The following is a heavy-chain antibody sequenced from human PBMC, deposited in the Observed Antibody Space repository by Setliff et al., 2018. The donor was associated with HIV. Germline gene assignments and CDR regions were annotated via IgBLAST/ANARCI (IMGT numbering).Heavy chain of an antibody. CDR2: ISGSGDTI. V-gene: IGHV3-23*01. CDR1: GFRFSDYT. CDR3: AQDRNFPKDVFDI. Sequence: GGSLRLSCAPSGFRFSDYTVTWVRQAPGKGLECVSGISGSGDTIYYAASVRGRFTISRDNSKNTLYLQMNSLRAEDTAVYYCAQDRNFPKDVFDIWGQGTMVTVSS. J-gene: IGHJ3*02.